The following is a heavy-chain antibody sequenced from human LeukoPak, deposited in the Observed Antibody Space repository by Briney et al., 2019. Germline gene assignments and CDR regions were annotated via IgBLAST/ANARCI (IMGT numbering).Heavy chain of an antibody. CDR3: AGRSLYYYDSSGYYPTSLDY. D-gene: IGHD3-22*01. V-gene: IGHV4-59*01. CDR2: IYYSGST. J-gene: IGHJ4*02. CDR1: GGSISSYY. Sequence: SETLSLTCTVSGGSISSYYWSWIRQPPGKRLEWIGYIYYSGSTNYNPSLKSRVTISVDTSKNQFSLKLSSVTAADTAVYYCAGRSLYYYDSSGYYPTSLDYWGQGTLVTVSS.